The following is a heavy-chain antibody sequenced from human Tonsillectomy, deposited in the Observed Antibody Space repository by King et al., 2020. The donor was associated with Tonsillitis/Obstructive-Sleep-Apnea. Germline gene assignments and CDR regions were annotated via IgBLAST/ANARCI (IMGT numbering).Heavy chain of an antibody. Sequence: VQLVESAAEARKPGESLTISCTGSGYTFSNYWIGWARQMPGKGLEWMGLIRPGDSDVVYSPSFEGQVTISVDTAMSTVYLQWRRLKASDTATYYCARQSCSGQSCYGDWLDLWGQGTLVTVSS. CDR1: GYTFSNYW. CDR2: IRPGDSDV. CDR3: ARQSCSGQSCYGDWLDL. J-gene: IGHJ5*02. V-gene: IGHV5-51*01. D-gene: IGHD2-15*01.